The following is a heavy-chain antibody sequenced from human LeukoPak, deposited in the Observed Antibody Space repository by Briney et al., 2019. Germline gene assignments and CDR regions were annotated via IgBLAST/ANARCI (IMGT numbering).Heavy chain of an antibody. CDR2: IYSGGST. Sequence: GGSLRLSCAASGFTVSSNYMSWVRQAPGKGLEWVSVIYSGGSTYYADSVKGRFTISRDNSKNTLYLQMNSLRAEDTAVYYCASLRYSSSWYLSYYYYYMDVWGKGTTVTISS. J-gene: IGHJ6*03. D-gene: IGHD6-13*01. CDR3: ASLRYSSSWYLSYYYYYMDV. V-gene: IGHV3-66*01. CDR1: GFTVSSNY.